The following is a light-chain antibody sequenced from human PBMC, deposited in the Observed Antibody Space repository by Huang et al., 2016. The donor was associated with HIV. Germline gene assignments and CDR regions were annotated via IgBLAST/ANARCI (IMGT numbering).Light chain of an antibody. CDR1: QDINSY. V-gene: IGKV1-33*01. J-gene: IGKJ3*01. Sequence: DLQMTQSPSSLSASVGDRVTITGQASQDINSYLNWYQQKPGKAPQLLIYDASNLETGVPSRFSGSGSGTDFTFTISRLQPEDIATYYCQQYENLPTFGPGTKVDIK. CDR3: QQYENLPT. CDR2: DAS.